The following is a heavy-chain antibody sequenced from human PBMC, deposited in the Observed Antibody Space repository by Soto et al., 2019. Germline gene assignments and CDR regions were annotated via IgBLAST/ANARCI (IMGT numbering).Heavy chain of an antibody. D-gene: IGHD1-20*01. V-gene: IGHV3-23*01. CDR3: TRVTVAGITGRDY. CDR1: GFTFSSYS. J-gene: IGHJ4*02. Sequence: GGSLRLSCAASGFTFSSYSMNWVRQAPGQGLEWVSGISVSDAFIYYADSVRGRFSISRDASANILYLQMNSLRVDDTALYYCTRVTVAGITGRDYWGPGKLVPVSS. CDR2: ISVSDAFI.